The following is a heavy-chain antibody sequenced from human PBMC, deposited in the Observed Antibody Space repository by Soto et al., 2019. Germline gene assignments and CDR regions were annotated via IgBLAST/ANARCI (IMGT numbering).Heavy chain of an antibody. CDR2: INPKSGYT. CDR3: VRISSHRGTGDCHFDY. D-gene: IGHD2-21*02. Sequence: ASVKVSCKASGYTFTSYDINWVRQATGQGLEWMGWINPKSGYTGYAQKFQGRVTMTRDTSITTAYMELSSLRSEDTAVYYCVRISSHRGTGDCHFDYWGQGTLVTVSS. J-gene: IGHJ4*02. V-gene: IGHV1-8*01. CDR1: GYTFTSYD.